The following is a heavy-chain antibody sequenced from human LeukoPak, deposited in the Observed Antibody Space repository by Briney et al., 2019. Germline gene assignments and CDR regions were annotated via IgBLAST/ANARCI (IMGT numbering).Heavy chain of an antibody. Sequence: SQTLSLTCTVSGGSISSGDYYWSWIRQPPGKGLEWIGEINHSGSTNYNPSLKSRVTISVDTSKNQFSLKLSSVTAADTAVYYCARSLPNPRFLEWLPKDYWGQGTLVTVSS. CDR1: GGSISSGDYY. V-gene: IGHV4-30-4*08. J-gene: IGHJ4*02. CDR3: ARSLPNPRFLEWLPKDY. D-gene: IGHD3-3*01. CDR2: INHSGST.